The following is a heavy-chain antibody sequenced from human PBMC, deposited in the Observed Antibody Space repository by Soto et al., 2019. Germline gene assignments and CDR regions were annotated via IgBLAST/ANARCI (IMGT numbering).Heavy chain of an antibody. Sequence: PGGSLRLSCVTSGFTFISNTMNWVRQAPGKGLEWVASITSSGSYVYYADSVKGRFSASRDNAKNSLSLQMDSLRPDDTAIYFCVKDEGIEAMDVWGQGTTVTAP. CDR2: ITSSGSYV. V-gene: IGHV3-21*01. CDR1: GFTFISNT. CDR3: VKDEGIEAMDV. J-gene: IGHJ6*02. D-gene: IGHD3-3*02.